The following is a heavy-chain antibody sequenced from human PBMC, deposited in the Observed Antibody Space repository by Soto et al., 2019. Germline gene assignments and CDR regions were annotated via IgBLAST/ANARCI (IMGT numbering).Heavy chain of an antibody. CDR3: ARHSRCSSTSCYPYYYYMDV. CDR1: GGSISSYY. Sequence: SETLSLTCTVSGGSISSYYWSWIRQPPGKGLEWIGYIYYSGSTNYNPSLKSRVTISVDTSKNQFSLKLSPVTAADTAVYYCARHSRCSSTSCYPYYYYMDVWGKGTTVTVSS. V-gene: IGHV4-59*08. CDR2: IYYSGST. D-gene: IGHD2-2*01. J-gene: IGHJ6*03.